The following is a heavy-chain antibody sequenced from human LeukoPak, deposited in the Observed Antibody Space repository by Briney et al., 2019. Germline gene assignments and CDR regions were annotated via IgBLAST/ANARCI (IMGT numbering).Heavy chain of an antibody. J-gene: IGHJ6*02. CDR2: INPNSGGT. CDR1: GYTFTSYG. V-gene: IGHV1-2*04. D-gene: IGHD2-15*01. CDR3: ARDVVGRGYCSGATCFPDYYGMDV. Sequence: ASVKVSCKASGYTFTSYGISWVRQAPGQGLEWMGWINPNSGGTNYAQKFQGWVTMTRDTSISTAYMELSRLRSDDTAVYYCARDVVGRGYCSGATCFPDYYGMDVWGQGTTVTVSS.